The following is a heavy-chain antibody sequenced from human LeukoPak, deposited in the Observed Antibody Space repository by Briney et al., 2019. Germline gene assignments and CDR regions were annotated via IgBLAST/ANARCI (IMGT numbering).Heavy chain of an antibody. CDR1: GFTFSSYS. Sequence: GGSLRLSCAASGFTFSSYSMNWVRQAPGKGLEWVSSISSSSSYIYYADSVKGRFTISRDNAKNSLYLQMNSLRAEDTAVYYCAREVGQGLSITSCLDYWGQGTLVTVSS. CDR2: ISSSSSYI. V-gene: IGHV3-21*01. D-gene: IGHD2-2*01. J-gene: IGHJ4*02. CDR3: AREVGQGLSITSCLDY.